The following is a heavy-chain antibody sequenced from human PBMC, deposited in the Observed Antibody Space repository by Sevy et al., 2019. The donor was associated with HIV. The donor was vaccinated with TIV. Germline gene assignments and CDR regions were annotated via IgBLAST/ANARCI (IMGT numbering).Heavy chain of an antibody. V-gene: IGHV3-30*04. CDR2: ISSTGNFE. CDR3: ACDAGYTTKFHPLH. CDR1: GFRLNTYA. Sequence: GGSLRLSCSASGFRLNTYAMHWVRQAPGKGLEWVPVISSTGNFESYAASVKGRFTISKDNSKNTVSLQMNSLRPEDTAMYYCACDAGYTTKFHPLHWGQGTLVTVSS. J-gene: IGHJ4*02. D-gene: IGHD5-12*01.